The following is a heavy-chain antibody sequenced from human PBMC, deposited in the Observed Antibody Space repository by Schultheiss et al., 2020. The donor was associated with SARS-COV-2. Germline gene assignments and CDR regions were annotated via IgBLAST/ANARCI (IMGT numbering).Heavy chain of an antibody. CDR3: TTRFQH. J-gene: IGHJ1*01. D-gene: IGHD4-17*01. V-gene: IGHV3-33*08. CDR1: GFTFSSYG. Sequence: GGSLRLSCAASGFTFSSYGMHWVRQAPGKGLEWVAVIWYDGSNKYYADSVKGRFTISRDNSKNTLYLQMNSLKTEDTAVYYCTTRFQHWGQGTLVTVSS. CDR2: IWYDGSNK.